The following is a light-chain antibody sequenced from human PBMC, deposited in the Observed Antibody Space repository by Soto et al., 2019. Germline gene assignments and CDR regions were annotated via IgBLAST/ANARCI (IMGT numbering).Light chain of an antibody. CDR2: DAS. CDR1: QSVSSN. Sequence: VWTQSSGTLSLSPGESATLSCRASQSVSSNLAWHQQKPGQAPRILMYDASNRATGIPARFSGSGSGTDFTLTISRLEPEDFAVYYCQQYGSSGTFGQGTKVDIK. CDR3: QQYGSSGT. J-gene: IGKJ1*01. V-gene: IGKV3-20*01.